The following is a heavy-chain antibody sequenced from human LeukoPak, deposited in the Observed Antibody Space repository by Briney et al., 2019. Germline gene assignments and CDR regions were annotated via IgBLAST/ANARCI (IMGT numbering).Heavy chain of an antibody. CDR3: ARDRRGSFYTFDL. J-gene: IGHJ3*01. CDR1: GASINGYF. V-gene: IGHV4-59*01. CDR2: VSHTGAT. Sequence: PSETLSLTCSVSGASINGYFWNWVRQTPEKGLEWVGYVSHTGATTTNPTLKSRVSFTIDTSKSQISLTMTSVTAADSALYYCARDRRGSFYTFDLWGPGTIVSVS. D-gene: IGHD1-26*01.